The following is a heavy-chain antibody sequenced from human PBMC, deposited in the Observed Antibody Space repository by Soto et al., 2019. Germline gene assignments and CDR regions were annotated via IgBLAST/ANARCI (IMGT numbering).Heavy chain of an antibody. J-gene: IGHJ4*02. V-gene: IGHV4-61*01. CDR1: GAAASSSSYY. CDR2: IYYSGST. Sequence: PSETLSLTCTVSGAAASSSSYYWNWIRQPPGKGLEWIASIYYSGSTNYNPSLKSRVTISLDTSKNQFSLNLSSLTAADTALYYCARAPKGQSNRSMSYFDSWRQGTLVTVSS. CDR3: ARAPKGQSNRSMSYFDS.